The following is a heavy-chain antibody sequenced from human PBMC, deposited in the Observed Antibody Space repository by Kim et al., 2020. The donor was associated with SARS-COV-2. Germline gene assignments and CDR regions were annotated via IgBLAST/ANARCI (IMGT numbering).Heavy chain of an antibody. J-gene: IGHJ4*02. D-gene: IGHD3-22*01. CDR3: ARDFRQYDSSGYYSSFDN. Sequence: GGSLRLSCAASGFTFSNYAVHWVRQAPGKGLEWMAVISSDGNNEYYADSVKGRFTISRDNSKNTLYLQMSSLRAEDTAVYYCARDFRQYDSSGYYSSFDNWGQGTLVTVSS. V-gene: IGHV3-30-3*01. CDR2: ISSDGNNE. CDR1: GFTFSNYA.